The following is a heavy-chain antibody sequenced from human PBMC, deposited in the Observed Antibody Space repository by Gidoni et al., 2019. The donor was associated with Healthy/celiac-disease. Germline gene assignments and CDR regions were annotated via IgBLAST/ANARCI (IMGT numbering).Heavy chain of an antibody. CDR3: AKLPRRVEAAAANFDY. V-gene: IGHV3-30*18. CDR1: GFTFSSYG. CDR2: ISYDGSNK. Sequence: QVQLVESGGGVVQPGRSLRLSGAASGFTFSSYGLHWVRQAPGKGLEWVAVISYDGSNKYYADSVKGRFTISRDNSKNTLYLQMNSLRAEDTAVYYCAKLPRRVEAAAANFDYWGQGTLVTVSS. J-gene: IGHJ4*02. D-gene: IGHD6-13*01.